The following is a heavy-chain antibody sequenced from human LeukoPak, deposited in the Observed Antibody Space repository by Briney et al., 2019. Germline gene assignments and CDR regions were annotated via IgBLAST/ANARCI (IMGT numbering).Heavy chain of an antibody. Sequence: ASVKVSCKASGGTFSSYAISWVRQAPGQGLEWMGRIIPIYGTANYAQKFQGRVTITTDESTSTAYMELSSLRSEDTAVYYCARRTYGSGSYYNGDYYYYMDDWGKGTTVTVSS. J-gene: IGHJ6*03. D-gene: IGHD3-10*01. CDR3: ARRTYGSGSYYNGDYYYYMDD. CDR1: GGTFSSYA. V-gene: IGHV1-69*05. CDR2: IIPIYGTA.